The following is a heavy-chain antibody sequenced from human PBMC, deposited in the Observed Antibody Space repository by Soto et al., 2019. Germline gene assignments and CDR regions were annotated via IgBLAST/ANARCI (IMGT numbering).Heavy chain of an antibody. D-gene: IGHD6-13*01. CDR2: IYSGGST. Sequence: EVQLVESGGGLVQPGGSLRLSCAASGFTVSSKYMSWVRQAPGKGLEWVSVIYSGGSTYYADSVKGRFTISRDNSKNTLYLQMNNLRAEDTAVYYCAREPSSSWYNYWGQGTRVTVSS. J-gene: IGHJ4*02. CDR1: GFTVSSKY. CDR3: AREPSSSWYNY. V-gene: IGHV3-66*01.